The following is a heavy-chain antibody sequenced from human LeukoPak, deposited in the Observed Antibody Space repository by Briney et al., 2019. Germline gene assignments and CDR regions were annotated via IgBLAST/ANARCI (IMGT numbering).Heavy chain of an antibody. J-gene: IGHJ3*02. V-gene: IGHV3-23*01. CDR2: ISGSGGST. CDR3: ARRYYYDSSGYYFASAYDAFDI. D-gene: IGHD3-22*01. CDR1: GFTLSSYA. Sequence: GGSLRLSCAASGFTLSSYAMSWVRQAPGKGLEWVSAISGSGGSTYYADSVKGRFTISRDNSKNTLYLQMNSLRAEDTAVYYCARRYYYDSSGYYFASAYDAFDIWGQGTMVTVSS.